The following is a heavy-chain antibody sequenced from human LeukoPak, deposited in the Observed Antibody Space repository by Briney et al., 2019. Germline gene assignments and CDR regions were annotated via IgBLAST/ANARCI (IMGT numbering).Heavy chain of an antibody. CDR2: VNPDSGGI. CDR1: GYTFTDNY. V-gene: IGHV1-2*06. CDR3: ARAQNYHDRSGYSDDTFDV. Sequence: ASVKVSCKASGYTFTDNYIHWVRQAPGRGLEWMGRVNPDSGGINYAQKFQGRVTMTRDTSINTAFVELRRLRSDDTATYYCARAQNYHDRSGYSDDTFDVWGHGTMITVSS. D-gene: IGHD3-22*01. J-gene: IGHJ3*01.